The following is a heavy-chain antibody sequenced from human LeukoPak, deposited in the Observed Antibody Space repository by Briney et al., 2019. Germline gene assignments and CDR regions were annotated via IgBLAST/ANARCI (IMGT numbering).Heavy chain of an antibody. J-gene: IGHJ4*02. CDR1: GGSISSYY. Sequence: SETLSLTCTVSGGSISSYYWSWIRQPPGKGLKWIGYIYYSGSTNYNPSLKSRVTISVDTSKNQFSLKLSSVTAADTAVYYCARHARIHRLGVDYWGQGTLVTVSS. V-gene: IGHV4-59*08. CDR2: IYYSGST. D-gene: IGHD3-10*01. CDR3: ARHARIHRLGVDY.